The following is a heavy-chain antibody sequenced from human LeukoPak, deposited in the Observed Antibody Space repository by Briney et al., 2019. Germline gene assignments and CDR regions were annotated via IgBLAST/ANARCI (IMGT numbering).Heavy chain of an antibody. CDR3: ARLTGYSSGSWFDP. J-gene: IGHJ5*02. V-gene: IGHV4-59*01. D-gene: IGHD3-9*01. Sequence: SETLSLTCTVSGGSINSYYWSWIRQPPGKGLEWIGYIYYSGSTNYNPSLKSRVTISVDTSKNHFSLKLSSVTAADMAVYFCARLTGYSSGSWFDPWGQGTLVTVSS. CDR1: GGSINSYY. CDR2: IYYSGST.